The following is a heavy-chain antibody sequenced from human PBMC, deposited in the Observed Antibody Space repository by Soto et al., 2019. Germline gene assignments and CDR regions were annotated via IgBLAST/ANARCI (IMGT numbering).Heavy chain of an antibody. J-gene: IGHJ6*02. CDR3: ARDRAGSSWLGV. CDR1: GGSISSYY. Sequence: SETLSHTCTVSGGSISSYYWSGIGQPAGKGLEWIGRIYTSGSTNYNPSLKSRVTMSVDTSKNQFSLKLSSVTAADTAVYYCARDRAGSSWLGVWGQGTTVTVSS. D-gene: IGHD6-13*01. V-gene: IGHV4-4*07. CDR2: IYTSGST.